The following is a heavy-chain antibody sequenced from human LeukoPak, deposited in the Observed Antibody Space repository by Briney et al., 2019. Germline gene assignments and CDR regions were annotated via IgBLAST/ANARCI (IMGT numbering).Heavy chain of an antibody. D-gene: IGHD3-16*02. Sequence: GGSLRLSCAASGFTFSSYAMSWVRQAPGKGLEWVSAISGSGGSTYYADSVKGWFTISRDNSRNTLYLQMNSLRAEDTAVYYCAKDWYDYIWGSYRVPFDYWGQGTLVTVSS. J-gene: IGHJ4*02. CDR3: AKDWYDYIWGSYRVPFDY. CDR2: ISGSGGST. V-gene: IGHV3-23*01. CDR1: GFTFSSYA.